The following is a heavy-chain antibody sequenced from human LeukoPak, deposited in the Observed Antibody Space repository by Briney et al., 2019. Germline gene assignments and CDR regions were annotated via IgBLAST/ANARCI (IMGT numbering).Heavy chain of an antibody. CDR1: GGSISAYY. CDR3: ARLLDYDNSGDSDTFDI. J-gene: IGHJ3*02. D-gene: IGHD3-22*01. CDR2: INYSGRT. V-gene: IGHV4-59*01. Sequence: SETLSLTCTVPGGSISAYYWSWIRQAPGKGLEWIACINYSGRTKYNPSLQSRVTISLDTSNNHFSLQLRSVTAADTAVYYCARLLDYDNSGDSDTFDIWGQGTMVTVSS.